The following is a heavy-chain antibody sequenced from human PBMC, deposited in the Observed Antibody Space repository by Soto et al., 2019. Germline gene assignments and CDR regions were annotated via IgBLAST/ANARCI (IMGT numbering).Heavy chain of an antibody. CDR2: IKQDGSEK. J-gene: IGHJ6*03. V-gene: IGHV3-7*01. CDR1: GFTFSSYW. D-gene: IGHD3-3*01. CDR3: AREGSYYDFWSGYPGDYYMDV. Sequence: GGSLRLSCAASGFTFSSYWMSWVRQAPGKGLEWVANIKQDGSEKYYVDSVKGQFTISRDNAKNSLYLKMNSLRAEDTAVYYCAREGSYYDFWSGYPGDYYMDVWGKGTTVTVSS.